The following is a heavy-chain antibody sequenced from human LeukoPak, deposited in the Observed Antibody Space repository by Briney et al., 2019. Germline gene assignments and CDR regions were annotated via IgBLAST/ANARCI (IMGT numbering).Heavy chain of an antibody. Sequence: PGGSLRLSCAASGFTFSSYAMHWVRQAPGKGLERVAVISYDGSNKYYADSVKGRFTISRDNSKNTLYLQMNSLRAEDTAVYYCARDYYYDSSGYSDNIDYWGQGTLVTVSS. CDR3: ARDYYYDSSGYSDNIDY. J-gene: IGHJ4*02. D-gene: IGHD3-22*01. V-gene: IGHV3-30-3*01. CDR1: GFTFSSYA. CDR2: ISYDGSNK.